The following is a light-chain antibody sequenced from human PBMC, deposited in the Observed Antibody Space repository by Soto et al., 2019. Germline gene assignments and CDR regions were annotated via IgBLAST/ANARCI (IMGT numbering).Light chain of an antibody. CDR3: SSNAGNSGFV. CDR1: SSDIGDYNF. J-gene: IGLJ2*01. Sequence: QSALTQPPSASGSPGQSVTISCTETSSDIGDYNFVSWYQHHPGKAPKLIIYEASKRPSGVPDRFSASKSGNTASLTVSGLQAEDEADYYCSSNAGNSGFVFGGGTKLTVL. V-gene: IGLV2-8*01. CDR2: EAS.